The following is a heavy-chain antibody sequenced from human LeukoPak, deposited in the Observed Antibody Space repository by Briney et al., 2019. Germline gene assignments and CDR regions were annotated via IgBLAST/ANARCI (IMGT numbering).Heavy chain of an antibody. Sequence: ASVKVSCKASGGTFSSYAISWVRQAPGQGLESRGGIIPIFGTANYAQKFQGRVTITADESTSTAYMELSSLRSEDTAVYYCARAFPNYDSSGYYYYYFDYWGQGTLVTVSS. CDR3: ARAFPNYDSSGYYYYYFDY. D-gene: IGHD3-22*01. CDR1: GGTFSSYA. CDR2: IIPIFGTA. V-gene: IGHV1-69*01. J-gene: IGHJ4*02.